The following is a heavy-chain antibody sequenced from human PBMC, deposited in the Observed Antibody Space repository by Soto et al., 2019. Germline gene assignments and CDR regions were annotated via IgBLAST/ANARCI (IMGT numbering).Heavy chain of an antibody. CDR2: IYYSGST. CDR3: ARERLRITIFGVVIEGMDV. Sequence: PSETLSLTCTVSGGSISSGGYYWSWIRQHPGKGLEWIGYIYYSGSTYYNPSLKSRVTISVDTSKNQFSLKLSSVTAADTAVYYCARERLRITIFGVVIEGMDVWGQGTTVTVSS. V-gene: IGHV4-31*03. D-gene: IGHD3-3*01. CDR1: GGSISSGGYY. J-gene: IGHJ6*02.